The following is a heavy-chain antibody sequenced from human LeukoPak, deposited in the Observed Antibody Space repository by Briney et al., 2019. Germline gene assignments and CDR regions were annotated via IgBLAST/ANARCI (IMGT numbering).Heavy chain of an antibody. J-gene: IGHJ6*03. V-gene: IGHV4-34*01. CDR3: ARGPLAVVTPQGEYYYYYYMDV. D-gene: IGHD4-23*01. CDR2: INHSGST. Sequence: KPSETLSLTCAVYGGSFSGYYWSWIRQPPGKGLEWIGEINHSGSTNYNPSLKSRVTISVDTSKNQFSLKLSSVTAADTAVYYCARGPLAVVTPQGEYYYYYYMDVWGKGTTVTVSS. CDR1: GGSFSGYY.